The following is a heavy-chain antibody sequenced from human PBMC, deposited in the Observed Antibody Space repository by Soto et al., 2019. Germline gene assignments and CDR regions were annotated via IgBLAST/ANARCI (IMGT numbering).Heavy chain of an antibody. V-gene: IGHV1-69*12. J-gene: IGHJ5*02. D-gene: IGHD2-2*01. Sequence: QVQLVQSGAEVKKPGSSVKVSCKASGGTFSSYAISWVRQAPGQGLEWMGGIIPLFGTANYAQKFKGRVTIPADESTRTAYIELSSLRSEDTAVYYCARDSHWYEVPADPWGQGTLVTVSS. CDR1: GGTFSSYA. CDR2: IIPLFGTA. CDR3: ARDSHWYEVPADP.